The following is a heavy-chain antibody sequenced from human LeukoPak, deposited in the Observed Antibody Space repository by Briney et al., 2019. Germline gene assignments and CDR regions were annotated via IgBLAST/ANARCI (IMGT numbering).Heavy chain of an antibody. Sequence: GGSLRLSCAASGFTFSTFAMLWVRQPPGKGLEWVSSIFPSGGEIHYADSVRGRFTISRDNSKSILSLQMNSLRAEDTAVYYCAKEYYYDSSGYQPIDYWGQGTLVTVSS. CDR3: AKEYYYDSSGYQPIDY. V-gene: IGHV3-23*01. J-gene: IGHJ4*02. CDR1: GFTFSTFA. CDR2: IFPSGGEI. D-gene: IGHD3-22*01.